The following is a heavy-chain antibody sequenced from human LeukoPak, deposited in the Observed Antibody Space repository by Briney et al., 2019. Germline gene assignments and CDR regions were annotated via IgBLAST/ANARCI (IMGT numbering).Heavy chain of an antibody. CDR2: ISGNGGST. V-gene: IGHV3-23*01. CDR3: AKDPNGDYIGTFDI. CDR1: QFNFNKYG. Sequence: GGSLRLSCATSQFNFNKYGMTWVRQAPGKGLEWVSSISGNGGSTQYADSVQGRFAISRDNSKNTLYLQMNSLRAEDTAVYFCAKDPNGDYIGTFDIWGQGTMVTVSS. D-gene: IGHD4-17*01. J-gene: IGHJ3*02.